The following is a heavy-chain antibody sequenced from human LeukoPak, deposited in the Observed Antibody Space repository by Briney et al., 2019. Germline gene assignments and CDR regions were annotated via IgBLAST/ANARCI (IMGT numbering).Heavy chain of an antibody. CDR2: IIPNSGGT. V-gene: IGHV1-2*02. J-gene: IGHJ3*02. CDR1: GYTFTVYY. D-gene: IGHD1-26*01. CDR3: ARGVLLQGRGAFDI. Sequence: VASVKVSCKASGYTFTVYYIHWLRQAPGQGLEWMGWIIPNSGGTKYAQKFQDRVTMTRDTSISTAYMELSSLTYDDTAVYYCARGVLLQGRGAFDIWGQGAMVTVSS.